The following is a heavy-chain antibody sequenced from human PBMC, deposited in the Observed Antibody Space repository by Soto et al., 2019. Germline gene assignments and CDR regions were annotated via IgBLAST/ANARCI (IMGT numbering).Heavy chain of an antibody. D-gene: IGHD3-10*01. CDR2: ISGSGGST. J-gene: IGHJ3*02. Sequence: GGSLRLSCAASGFTFSSYTMTSVLQALGKGLEWVSAISGSGGSTYYADSVKGRFTISRDNSKNTLYLQMNSLRAEDTAVYYCAKDKTYYYGSGGGDAFEIWGQRTKVTVSS. V-gene: IGHV3-23*01. CDR3: AKDKTYYYGSGGGDAFEI. CDR1: GFTFSSYT.